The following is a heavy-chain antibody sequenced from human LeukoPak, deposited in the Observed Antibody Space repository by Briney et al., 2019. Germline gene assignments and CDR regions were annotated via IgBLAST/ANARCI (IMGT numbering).Heavy chain of an antibody. V-gene: IGHV3-30*18. D-gene: IGHD3-3*01. CDR2: ISDDGSNK. J-gene: IGHJ4*02. CDR1: GFTFSSYG. Sequence: GGSLRLSCAASGFTFSSYGMHWVRQAPGKGLEWVAVISDDGSNKYYADSVKGRFTISRDNSKNTLYLQMNSLRAEDTAVYYCAKGRDYDFWSGYSSPDYWGQGTLVTVSS. CDR3: AKGRDYDFWSGYSSPDY.